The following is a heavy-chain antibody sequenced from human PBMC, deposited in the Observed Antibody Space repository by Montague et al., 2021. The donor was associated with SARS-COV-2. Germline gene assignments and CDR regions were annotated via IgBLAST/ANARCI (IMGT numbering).Heavy chain of an antibody. CDR3: AKLLWFRSGFDY. Sequence: SETLSLTCTVSGGSISSNSYYWGWIRQPPGKGLEWIGRISCSGGTYYNPSRKSRLTISVDTSKNQFSLKLSSVTAADTAVYYCAKLLWFRSGFDYWGQGTLVTVSS. CDR2: ISCSGGT. J-gene: IGHJ4*02. D-gene: IGHD3-10*01. CDR1: GGSISSNSYY. V-gene: IGHV4-39*07.